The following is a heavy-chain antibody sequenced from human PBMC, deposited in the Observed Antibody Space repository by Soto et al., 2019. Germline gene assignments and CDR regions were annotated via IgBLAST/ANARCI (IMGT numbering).Heavy chain of an antibody. CDR3: ARGDYVGYYYYGMDV. CDR2: IYYSGST. D-gene: IGHD4-17*01. CDR1: GGSISSGDYY. V-gene: IGHV4-30-4*01. J-gene: IGHJ6*02. Sequence: SETLSLTCTVSGGSISSGDYYWSWIRQPPGKGLEWIGYIYYSGSTYYNPSLKSRVTISVDTSKNQFSLKLSSVTAADTAVYYCARGDYVGYYYYGMDVWGQGTTVTVSS.